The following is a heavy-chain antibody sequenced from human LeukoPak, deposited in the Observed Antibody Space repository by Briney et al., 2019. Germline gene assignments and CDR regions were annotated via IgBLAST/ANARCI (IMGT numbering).Heavy chain of an antibody. Sequence: HGASVKVSCKASGYTFTSHYMHWVRQAPGQGLEWMGLINPTGGSTGYAQKFQGRVTMTRDMSTSTDYMELSSLRSEDTAIYYCARDNSVEDNAWWFDPWGQGTLVTVSS. V-gene: IGHV1-46*01. CDR1: GYTFTSHY. CDR2: INPTGGST. J-gene: IGHJ5*02. CDR3: ARDNSVEDNAWWFDP. D-gene: IGHD4-23*01.